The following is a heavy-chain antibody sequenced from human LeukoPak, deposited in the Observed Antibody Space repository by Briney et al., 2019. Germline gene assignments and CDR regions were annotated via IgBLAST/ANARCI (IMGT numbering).Heavy chain of an antibody. CDR1: GFTFSSYA. Sequence: GRSLRLSCAASGFTFSSYAMHWVRQAPGKGLEWVAVISYDGSNKYYADSVKGRFTISRDNSKNTLYLQMNSLRAEDTAVYYCARFPGYSTNNYYYYYGRDVWGQGTTVTVSS. CDR2: ISYDGSNK. CDR3: ARFPGYSTNNYYYYYGRDV. V-gene: IGHV3-30-3*01. D-gene: IGHD6-13*01. J-gene: IGHJ6*02.